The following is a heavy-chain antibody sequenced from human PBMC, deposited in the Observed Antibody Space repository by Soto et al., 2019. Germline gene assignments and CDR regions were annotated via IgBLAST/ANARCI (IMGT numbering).Heavy chain of an antibody. CDR1: GGSISSGGYY. CDR2: IYYSGST. V-gene: IGHV4-31*03. CDR3: ARDSGDYGLSNIY. Sequence: SETLSLTCTVSGGSISSGGYYWSWVRQHPGKGLEWIGYIYYSGSTYYNPSLKSRVTISVDTSKNQFSLKLSSVTAADTAVYYCARDSGDYGLSNIYWGQGTLVTVSS. J-gene: IGHJ4*02. D-gene: IGHD4-17*01.